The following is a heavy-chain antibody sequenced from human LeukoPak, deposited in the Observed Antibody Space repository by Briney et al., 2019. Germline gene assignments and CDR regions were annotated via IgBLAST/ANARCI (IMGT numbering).Heavy chain of an antibody. D-gene: IGHD3-10*01. CDR1: GGSFSGYY. Sequence: SETLSLTCAVYGGSFSGYYWSWIRQPPGKGLEWIGEINHSGSTNYNPSLKSRVTISVDTSKNQFSLKLSSVTAADTAVYYCARRHRDRASQITMVRGVIKRELGYFDYWGQGTLVTVSS. CDR3: ARRHRDRASQITMVRGVIKRELGYFDY. V-gene: IGHV4-34*01. J-gene: IGHJ4*02. CDR2: INHSGST.